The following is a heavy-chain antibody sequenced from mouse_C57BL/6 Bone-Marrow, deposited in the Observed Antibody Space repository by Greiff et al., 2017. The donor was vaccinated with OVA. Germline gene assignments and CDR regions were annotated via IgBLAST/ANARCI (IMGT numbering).Heavy chain of an antibody. V-gene: IGHV8-8*01. CDR2: IWWDDDK. CDR1: GFSLSTFGMG. CDR3: ARMNYYGSTNYFDY. J-gene: IGHJ2*01. Sequence: QVTLKESGPGILQPSQTLSLTCSFSGFSLSTFGMGVGWIRQPSGKGMEWLAHIWWDDDKYYNTALKSRLTISKDTSKNQVFLKIANVDTADTATYYCARMNYYGSTNYFDYWGKGTTLTVSS. D-gene: IGHD1-1*01.